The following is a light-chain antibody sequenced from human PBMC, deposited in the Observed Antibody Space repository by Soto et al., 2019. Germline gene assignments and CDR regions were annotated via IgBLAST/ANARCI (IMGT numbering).Light chain of an antibody. CDR1: QSVSSN. CDR2: GAL. J-gene: IGKJ1*01. Sequence: EIVMTQSPATLSVSPGERATLSCRASQSVSSNLAWYQQKPGQAPRLLIYGALTRVMGIPVRFSGSESGTEFTLTISSLKSEDFAVYYCQHYNSSAPEGTFGQGTKVDIK. CDR3: QHYNSSAPEGT. V-gene: IGKV3D-15*01.